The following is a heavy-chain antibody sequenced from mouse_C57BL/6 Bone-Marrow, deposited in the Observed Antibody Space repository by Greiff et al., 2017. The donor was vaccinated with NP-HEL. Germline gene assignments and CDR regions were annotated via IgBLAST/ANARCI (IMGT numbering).Heavy chain of an antibody. CDR3: ARSDGWLLRYYAMDY. J-gene: IGHJ4*01. Sequence: DVQLQESGPELVKPGASVKIPCKASGYTFTDYNMDWVKQSHGKSLEWIGDINPNNGGTIYNQKFKGKATLTVDKSSSTAYMELRSLTSEDTAVYYCARSDGWLLRYYAMDYWGQGTSVTVSS. V-gene: IGHV1-18*01. CDR1: GYTFTDYN. CDR2: INPNNGGT. D-gene: IGHD2-3*01.